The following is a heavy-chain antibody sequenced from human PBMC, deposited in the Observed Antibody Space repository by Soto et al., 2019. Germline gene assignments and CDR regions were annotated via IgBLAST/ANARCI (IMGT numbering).Heavy chain of an antibody. CDR3: ARWGGSATVTYFDY. CDR1: GFIFNHFG. V-gene: IGHV3-33*01. Sequence: QVQLVESGGGVVQPGRSLRLSCAASGFIFNHFGMLWDRQAPGKGLEWVAVIWYDGNNKYYADSMKGRFTISRDNSKNTVYLQMDSLRAEDTAVYYCARWGGSATVTYFDYWGQGTLVTVSS. CDR2: IWYDGNNK. D-gene: IGHD4-17*01. J-gene: IGHJ4*02.